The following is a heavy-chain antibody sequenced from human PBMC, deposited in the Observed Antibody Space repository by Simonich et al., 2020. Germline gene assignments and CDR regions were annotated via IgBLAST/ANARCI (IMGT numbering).Heavy chain of an antibody. J-gene: IGHJ6*02. CDR2: IYYSGST. CDR3: ARSLGYYYYYYGIDV. Sequence: QVQLQESGPGLVKPSETLSLTCTVSGGSISSYYWTWIRQPPGKGLEWIGYIYYSGSTNYNPSPKRRVTIAGDTSKNQFSLKRSSVTAADTAGYYCARSLGYYYYYYGIDVWGQGTTVTVSS. D-gene: IGHD1-26*01. CDR1: GGSISSYY. V-gene: IGHV4-59*08.